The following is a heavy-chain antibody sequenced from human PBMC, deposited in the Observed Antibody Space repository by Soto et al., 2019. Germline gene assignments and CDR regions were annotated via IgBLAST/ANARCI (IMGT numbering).Heavy chain of an antibody. Sequence: QVQLVQSGAEVKKPGASVKVSCKASGYTFTGCYMHWVRQAPGQGLEWMGWINPNSGGTNYAQKFQGRVTMTRDTSISTAYMELSKLRSDDTAVYYCARVFSGSRPHWYYGMDVWGQGTTVTVSS. CDR3: ARVFSGSRPHWYYGMDV. CDR2: INPNSGGT. V-gene: IGHV1-2*02. CDR1: GYTFTGCY. J-gene: IGHJ6*02. D-gene: IGHD1-26*01.